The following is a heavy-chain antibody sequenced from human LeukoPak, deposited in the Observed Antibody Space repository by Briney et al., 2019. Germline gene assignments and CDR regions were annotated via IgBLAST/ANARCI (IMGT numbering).Heavy chain of an antibody. D-gene: IGHD5-18*01. Sequence: GSSVKVSCTASGGTFSSYAISWVRQAPGQGLEWMGGIIPIFGTANYAQKFQGRVTITADESTSTAYMELSSLRSEDTAVYYCARRGYSYGAEPRTFDPWGQGTLVTVSS. CDR1: GGTFSSYA. J-gene: IGHJ5*02. CDR2: IIPIFGTA. CDR3: ARRGYSYGAEPRTFDP. V-gene: IGHV1-69*01.